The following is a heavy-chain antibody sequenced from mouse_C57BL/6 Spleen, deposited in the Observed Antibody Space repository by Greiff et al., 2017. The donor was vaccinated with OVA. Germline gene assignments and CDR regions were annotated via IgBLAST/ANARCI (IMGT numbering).Heavy chain of an antibody. CDR1: GYSFTGYY. D-gene: IGHD2-5*01. Sequence: EVQLQQSGPELVKPGASVKISCKASGYSFTGYYMNWVKQSPEKSLEWIGEINPSTGGTTYNQKFKAKATLTVDKSSSTAYMQLKSLTSEDSAVYYCARGDYYSNYEDYWGQGTTLTVSS. CDR3: ARGDYYSNYEDY. CDR2: INPSTGGT. V-gene: IGHV1-42*01. J-gene: IGHJ2*01.